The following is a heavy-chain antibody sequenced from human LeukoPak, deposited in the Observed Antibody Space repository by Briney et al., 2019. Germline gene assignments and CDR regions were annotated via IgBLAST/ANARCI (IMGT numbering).Heavy chain of an antibody. CDR2: IYYSGST. CDR1: GGSISSGGYS. Sequence: SETLSLTCTVSGGSISSGGYSWSWIRQPPGKGLEWIGYIYYSGSTYYNPSLKSRVTISVDTSKNQFSLKLSSVTAADTAVYYCARQDGDYWGQGTLVTVSS. V-gene: IGHV4-30-4*07. D-gene: IGHD2-15*01. CDR3: ARQDGDY. J-gene: IGHJ4*02.